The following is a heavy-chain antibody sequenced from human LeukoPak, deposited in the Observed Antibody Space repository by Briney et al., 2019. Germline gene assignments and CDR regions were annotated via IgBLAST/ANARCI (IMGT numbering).Heavy chain of an antibody. V-gene: IGHV3-30*04. CDR3: ARVQREYYYDSSGIMGN. CDR1: GFTFSDYA. J-gene: IGHJ4*02. Sequence: PGRSLRLSCAASGFTFSDYAMHWLRQAPGKGLEWVAVISYDGSKKYYADSVKGRSTISRDNSKNTLYLQMNSLRVEDTAVYYCARVQREYYYDSSGIMGNWGQGTLVTVSS. D-gene: IGHD3-22*01. CDR2: ISYDGSKK.